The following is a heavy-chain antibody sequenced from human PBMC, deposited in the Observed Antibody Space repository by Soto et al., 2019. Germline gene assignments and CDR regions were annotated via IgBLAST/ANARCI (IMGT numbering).Heavy chain of an antibody. J-gene: IGHJ1*01. Sequence: GGSLRLSFSASGFIFSSYTMHWFRQAPGNGLEWVGVITYDGSNQYYADSVRGRLAITRNHTRNMKFLQMNCLGLEDTAEYYCTSADSESRAGLGHWGGGSVVTVS. D-gene: IGHD2-15*01. CDR2: ITYDGSNQ. CDR1: GFIFSSYT. V-gene: IGHV3-30*09. CDR3: TSADSESRAGLGH.